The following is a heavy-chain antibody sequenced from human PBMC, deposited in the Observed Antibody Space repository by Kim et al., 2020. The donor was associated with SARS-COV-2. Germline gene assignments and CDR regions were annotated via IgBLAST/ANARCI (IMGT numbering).Heavy chain of an antibody. D-gene: IGHD4-17*01. CDR1: GFTFSSYA. J-gene: IGHJ4*02. CDR3: AKTKNDYGDYVLDY. V-gene: IGHV3-23*03. CDR2: IYSGGSST. Sequence: VWSLRLSCAASGFTFSSYAMSWVRQAPGKGLEWVSVIYSGGSSTYYADSVTGRFTISRDNAKNTMYLQMNSLRAEDTAVYYCAKTKNDYGDYVLDYWCQG.